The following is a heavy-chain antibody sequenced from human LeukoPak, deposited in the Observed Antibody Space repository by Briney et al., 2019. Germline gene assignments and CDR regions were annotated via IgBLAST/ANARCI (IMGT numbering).Heavy chain of an antibody. D-gene: IGHD3-9*01. Sequence: SETLSLTCIVSGGSISSYYWSWIRQPPGRGLEWVGCISSTGSTNYNPSLKSRVTISLDTSKNQVSLKLTSVTAADTALYYCARHLTGWAPYYYGMDVWGQGTTVTVSS. V-gene: IGHV4-59*08. CDR2: ISSTGST. CDR3: ARHLTGWAPYYYGMDV. J-gene: IGHJ6*02. CDR1: GGSISSYY.